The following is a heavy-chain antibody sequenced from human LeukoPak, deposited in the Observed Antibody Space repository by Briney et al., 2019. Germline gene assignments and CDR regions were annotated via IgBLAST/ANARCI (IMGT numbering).Heavy chain of an antibody. D-gene: IGHD3-3*01. V-gene: IGHV4-31*03. CDR1: GISISSRAYS. J-gene: IGHJ4*02. Sequence: NPSETLSLTCTVSGISISSRAYSWSWLRPHQGQGLDWIAYIYYSGNTYYNPSLKRRVTISVDTSKNQFFLKLSSVTAAETAVYYCARTIAIFGALGYFDYWGQGTLVTVSS. CDR2: IYYSGNT. CDR3: ARTIAIFGALGYFDY.